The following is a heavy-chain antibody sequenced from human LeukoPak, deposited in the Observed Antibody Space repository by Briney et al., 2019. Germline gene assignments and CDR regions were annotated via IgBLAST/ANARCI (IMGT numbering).Heavy chain of an antibody. Sequence: PSETLSLTCSVSGGSISSSSYYWGWIRQPPGRGLEWIGNIYYSGSTYYNPSLRSRVTISVDTSKNQFSLRLSSVTAADTAVYYCARVIRITMVRGVIITGPHFDYWGQGTLVTVSS. D-gene: IGHD3-10*01. CDR1: GGSISSSSYY. CDR3: ARVIRITMVRGVIITGPHFDY. V-gene: IGHV4-39*07. CDR2: IYYSGST. J-gene: IGHJ4*02.